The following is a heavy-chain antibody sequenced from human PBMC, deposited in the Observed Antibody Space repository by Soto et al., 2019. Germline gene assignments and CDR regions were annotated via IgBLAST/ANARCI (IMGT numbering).Heavy chain of an antibody. CDR3: ARGSGSIAAAGIVYYYYYMDV. Sequence: QVQLQQWGAGLLKPSETLSLTCAVYGGSFSGYYWSWIRQPPGKGLEWIGEINHSGSTNYNPSLKSRVTISVDTSKNQFSLKLSPVTDADTAVYYCARGSGSIAAAGIVYYYYYMDVWGKGTTVTVSS. V-gene: IGHV4-34*01. CDR2: INHSGST. CDR1: GGSFSGYY. J-gene: IGHJ6*03. D-gene: IGHD6-13*01.